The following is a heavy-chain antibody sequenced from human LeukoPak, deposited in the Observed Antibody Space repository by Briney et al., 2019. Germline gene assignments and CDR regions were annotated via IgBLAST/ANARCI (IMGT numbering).Heavy chain of an antibody. J-gene: IGHJ4*02. CDR3: AKDKIGFFDY. D-gene: IGHD2-15*01. V-gene: IGHV3-53*01. CDR1: GFTVGSNY. CDR2: IYRRDST. Sequence: PGGSLRLSCAASGFTVGSNYMSWVRQAPGKGLEWVSVIYRRDSTYYADSVRGRFTISRDNSKNTLYLQMNSLRAEDTAVYYCAKDKIGFFDYWGQGTLVTVSS.